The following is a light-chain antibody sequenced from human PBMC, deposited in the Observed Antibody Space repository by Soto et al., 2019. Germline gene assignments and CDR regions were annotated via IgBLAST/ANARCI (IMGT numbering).Light chain of an antibody. CDR3: QQYNKWPLFT. CDR2: GAS. J-gene: IGKJ3*01. Sequence: ETVMTQSPATLSVSPGERATLSCRASLSVGSNLAWYQQRPGQAPRLLIYGASTRATGIPVRFSGSGSGTGFTLTISGLQSEDVGFYYCQQYNKWPLFTFGPGTRVDMK. CDR1: LSVGSN. V-gene: IGKV3-15*01.